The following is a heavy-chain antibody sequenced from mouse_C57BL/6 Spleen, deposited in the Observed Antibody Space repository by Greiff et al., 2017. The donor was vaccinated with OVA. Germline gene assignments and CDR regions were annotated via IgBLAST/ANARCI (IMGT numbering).Heavy chain of an antibody. CDR3: VRHPTVALDV. CDR1: GFSFNTYA. Sequence: EVQLQESGGGLVQPKGSLKLSCAASGFSFNTYAMNWVRQAPGKGLEWVARIRSKSNNYATYYADSVKDRFTISRDDSESMLYLQMNNLKTEDTAMYYCVRHPTVALDVWGTGTTVTVSS. D-gene: IGHD1-1*01. J-gene: IGHJ1*03. CDR2: IRSKSNNYAT. V-gene: IGHV10-1*01.